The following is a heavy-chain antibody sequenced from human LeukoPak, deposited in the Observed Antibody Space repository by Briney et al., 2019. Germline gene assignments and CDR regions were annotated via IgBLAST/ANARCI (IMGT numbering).Heavy chain of an antibody. CDR1: GFTFSDYS. CDR2: IKSNI. J-gene: IGHJ4*02. D-gene: IGHD6-13*01. CDR3: ARDDSSSWYQEY. V-gene: IGHV3-69-1*02. Sequence: GGSLRLSCSASGFTFSDYSMNWVRQAPGKGLEWVAYIKSNIYYADSVKGRFTISRDNAKNLLYLQMNSLTAEDMAVYYCARDDSSSWYQEYWGQGTLVTVSS.